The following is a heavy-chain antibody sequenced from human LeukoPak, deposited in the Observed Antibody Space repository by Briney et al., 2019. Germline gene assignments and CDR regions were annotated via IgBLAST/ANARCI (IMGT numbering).Heavy chain of an antibody. CDR2: IYHSGST. CDR3: XXXXXXXXGXXXXXXPPHCYYYMDV. Sequence: SGTLXXTCAVSGGSISSSNWWSWVRQPPGQGLEWIGEIYHSGSTNYNPSLKSRVTISVDKSKNQFCLKLSSVTAADTAVYDXXXXXXXXXGXXXXXXPPHCYYYMDVWGKGTTVTVSS. J-gene: IGHJ6*03. V-gene: IGHV4-4*02. CDR1: GGSISSSNW.